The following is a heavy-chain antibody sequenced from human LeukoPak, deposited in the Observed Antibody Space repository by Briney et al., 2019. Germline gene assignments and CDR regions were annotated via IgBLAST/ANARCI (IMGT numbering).Heavy chain of an antibody. D-gene: IGHD3-22*01. CDR3: ARSPMGDYDSSGYY. V-gene: IGHV1-69*05. CDR1: GGTFSSYA. CDR2: IIPIFGTA. J-gene: IGHJ4*02. Sequence: GASVKVPCKASGGTFSSYAISWVRQAPGQGLEWMGRIIPIFGTANYAQKFQGRVTITTDESTSTAYMELSSLRSEDTAVYYCARSPMGDYDSSGYYWGQGTLVTVSS.